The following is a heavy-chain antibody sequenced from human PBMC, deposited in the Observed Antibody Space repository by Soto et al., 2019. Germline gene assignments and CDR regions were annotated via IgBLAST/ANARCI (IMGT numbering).Heavy chain of an antibody. D-gene: IGHD5-18*01. J-gene: IGHJ6*02. CDR3: ARDTAMSKNYYYYGMDV. CDR1: GYTFTSYG. Sequence: QVQLVQYGAEVKKHVASVKVSCKAYGYTFTSYGISCVRQAPGQGLEWMGWISAYNGNTNYAQKLQGRVTMTTDTSTSTAYMERRSLRYDDTAVYYCARDTAMSKNYYYYGMDVWGQGTTVTVSS. V-gene: IGHV1-18*01. CDR2: ISAYNGNT.